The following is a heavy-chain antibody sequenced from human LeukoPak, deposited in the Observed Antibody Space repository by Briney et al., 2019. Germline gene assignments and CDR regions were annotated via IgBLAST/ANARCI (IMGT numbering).Heavy chain of an antibody. V-gene: IGHV4-34*01. CDR1: GGSFSGYY. D-gene: IGHD3-16*01. CDR3: ARGLRGSFRVWFDP. J-gene: IGHJ5*02. Sequence: SETLSLTCAVYGGSFSGYYWSWIRQPPGKGLEWIGEINHSGSTNYNPSLKSRVTISVDTSKNRFSLKLSSVTAADTAVYYCARGLRGSFRVWFDPWGQGTLVTVSS. CDR2: INHSGST.